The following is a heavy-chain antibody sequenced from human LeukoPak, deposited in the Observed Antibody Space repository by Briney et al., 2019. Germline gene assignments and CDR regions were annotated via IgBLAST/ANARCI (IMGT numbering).Heavy chain of an antibody. Sequence: ASVKVSCKASGGTFSSYAISWVRQAPGQGLEWMGGIIPIFGTANYAQKFQGRVTMTRDTSTSTVYMELSSLRSEDTAVYYCARDFPRGASYSSGWYGSTQDYWGQGTLVTVSS. V-gene: IGHV1-69*05. CDR3: ARDFPRGASYSSGWYGSTQDY. CDR1: GGTFSSYA. D-gene: IGHD6-19*01. CDR2: IIPIFGTA. J-gene: IGHJ4*02.